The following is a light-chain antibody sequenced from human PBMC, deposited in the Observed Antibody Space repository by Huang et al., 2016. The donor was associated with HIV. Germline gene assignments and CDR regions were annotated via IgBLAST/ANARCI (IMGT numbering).Light chain of an antibody. Sequence: EIVLTQSPATLSVSPGERATLSCRASQSVSGSLAWYQQKPGHAPRLLIYGASTRATVVPARFSGSGSGTEFTLTISSLQSEDFAVYYCQQYNNFYTFGPGTRVDIK. CDR3: QQYNNFYT. V-gene: IGKV3-15*01. CDR2: GAS. J-gene: IGKJ3*01. CDR1: QSVSGS.